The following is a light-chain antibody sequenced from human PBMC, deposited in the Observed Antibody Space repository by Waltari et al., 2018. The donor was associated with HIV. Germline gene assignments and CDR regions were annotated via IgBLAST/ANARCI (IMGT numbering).Light chain of an antibody. J-gene: IGLJ1*01. CDR1: NIGSKS. Sequence: SYVLTQPPSVSVAPGKTATITCGGNNIGSKSVHWYQQKPGQAPVLVIFYDDNRPSGIPERFSGSNSGNTATLTISRVEAGDEADYYCQVWDSSSDQYVCGTETKVTVL. CDR2: YDD. V-gene: IGLV3-21*04. CDR3: QVWDSSSDQYV.